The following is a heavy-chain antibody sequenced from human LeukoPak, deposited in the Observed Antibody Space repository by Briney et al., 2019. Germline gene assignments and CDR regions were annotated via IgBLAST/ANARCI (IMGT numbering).Heavy chain of an antibody. V-gene: IGHV1-69*04. D-gene: IGHD3-3*01. J-gene: IGHJ3*02. CDR1: GGTFSSYA. CDR3: ARADRITIFGVVPPYAFDI. CDR2: IIPILGIA. Sequence: SVKVSCKASGGTFSSYAISWVRQAPGQGLEWMGRIIPILGIANYAQKFQGRVTITADKSTSTAYMELSSLRSEDTAVYYCARADRITIFGVVPPYAFDIWGQGTMVTVSS.